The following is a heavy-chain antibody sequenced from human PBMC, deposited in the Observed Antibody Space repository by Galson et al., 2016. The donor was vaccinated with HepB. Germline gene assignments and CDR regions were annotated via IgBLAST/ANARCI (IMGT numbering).Heavy chain of an antibody. Sequence: SLRLSCAASGFTFSSYSMNWVRQAPGKGLEWVSHISSSGSTIYYADSVKGRFTISRDNAKNSLYLQMNSLRDEDTAVFYCARAKAMITTRYYYAMDVWGQGTTVTVSS. D-gene: IGHD3-16*01. CDR3: ARAKAMITTRYYYAMDV. V-gene: IGHV3-48*02. J-gene: IGHJ6*02. CDR2: ISSSGSTI. CDR1: GFTFSSYS.